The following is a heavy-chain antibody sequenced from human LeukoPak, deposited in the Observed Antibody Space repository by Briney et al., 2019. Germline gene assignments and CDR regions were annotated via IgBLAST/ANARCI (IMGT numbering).Heavy chain of an antibody. V-gene: IGHV5-51*01. D-gene: IGHD3-10*01. CDR2: IYPGDSDT. J-gene: IGHJ3*02. Sequence: GESLKISCKGSGYSFTSYWIGWVRQMPGKGLEWMGIIYPGDSDTRYSPSFQGQVTISADKSISTAYLQWSSLKASDTAMYYCARRTISRITMVRGVIIFDAFDIWGQGTMVTVSS. CDR3: ARRTISRITMVRGVIIFDAFDI. CDR1: GYSFTSYW.